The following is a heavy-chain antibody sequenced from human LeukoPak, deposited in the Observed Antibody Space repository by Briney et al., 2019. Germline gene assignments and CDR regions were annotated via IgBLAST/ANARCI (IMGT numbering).Heavy chain of an antibody. Sequence: ASVKVSCKASGYTFTSYGISWVRQAPGQGLEWMGWISAYNGNTNYAQKLQGRVTMTTDTSTSTAYMELGSLRSDDTAVYYCAREYCSGGSCYWGDFDYWGQGTLVTVSS. V-gene: IGHV1-18*04. CDR3: AREYCSGGSCYWGDFDY. J-gene: IGHJ4*02. CDR1: GYTFTSYG. D-gene: IGHD2-15*01. CDR2: ISAYNGNT.